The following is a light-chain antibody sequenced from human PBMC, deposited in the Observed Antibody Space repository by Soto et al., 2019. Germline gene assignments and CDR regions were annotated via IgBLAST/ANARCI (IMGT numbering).Light chain of an antibody. J-gene: IGKJ4*01. V-gene: IGKV1-9*01. Sequence: DIQMTQSPSSLSASVGDRVSITCRASQGISTFLAWYQQHPGTAPKRLIYDASNLQSGVPSRFNGSGSGTEFTLTISSLQPEDFATYYCQQVNNYPLTFGGGTKVDIK. CDR3: QQVNNYPLT. CDR1: QGISTF. CDR2: DAS.